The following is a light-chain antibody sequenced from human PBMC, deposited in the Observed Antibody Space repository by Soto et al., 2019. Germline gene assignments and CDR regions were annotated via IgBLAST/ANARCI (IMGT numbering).Light chain of an antibody. CDR1: NSNIGSNP. V-gene: IGLV1-44*01. CDR2: SNY. CDR3: QSYDKRVTAYV. J-gene: IGLJ1*01. Sequence: QSVLTQPPSASGTPGQRVTISCSGSNSNIGSNPVHWYQQFPGTAPKVLIYSNYQRPSGVPDRFSGSKSGTSASLAISGLQSEDEADYFCQSYDKRVTAYVFGSGTKVTVL.